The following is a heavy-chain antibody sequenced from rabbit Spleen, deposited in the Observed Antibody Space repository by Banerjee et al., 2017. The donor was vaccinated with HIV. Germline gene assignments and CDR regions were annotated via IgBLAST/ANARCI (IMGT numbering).Heavy chain of an antibody. J-gene: IGHJ6*01. Sequence: QEQLVESGGGLVKPEGSLKLSCTASGFSLSGSYNMGWVRQAPGKGLEYIGFIYTGKGNIYYASWAKGRFTVSKTSTTVTLQMTSLTAADTATYFCARDTSSSFSSYGMDLWGQGTLVTVS. V-gene: IGHV1S45*01. CDR1: GFSLSGSYN. D-gene: IGHD1-1*01. CDR2: IYTGKGNI. CDR3: ARDTSSSFSSYGMDL.